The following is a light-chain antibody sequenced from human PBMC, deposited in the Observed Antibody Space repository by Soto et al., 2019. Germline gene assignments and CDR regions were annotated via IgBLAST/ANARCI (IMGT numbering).Light chain of an antibody. Sequence: QAVVTQSPSASASLGASVKLTCTLSSGHSTYAIAWHQQQPEKGPRYLMKLNSDGSHSKGDGMPDRFSGSSSGAERYLTISSLQSEDEAVYYCQTWGTGIQVFGGGTQLTVL. CDR1: SGHSTYA. CDR3: QTWGTGIQV. J-gene: IGLJ3*02. V-gene: IGLV4-69*01. CDR2: LNSDGSH.